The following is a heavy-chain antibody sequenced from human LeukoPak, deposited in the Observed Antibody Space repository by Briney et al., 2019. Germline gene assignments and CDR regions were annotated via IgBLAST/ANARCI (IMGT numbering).Heavy chain of an antibody. V-gene: IGHV3-74*01. D-gene: IGHD3-22*01. CDR2: INSDGSST. CDR3: ARRGLDYYDSSGYDY. CDR1: GFTFSSYW. J-gene: IGHJ4*02. Sequence: GGSLRLSCAASGFTFSSYWMHWVRQAPGKGLVWVSRINSDGSSTSYADSVKGRFTISRDNAKNTLYLQMNSLRAEDTAVYYCARRGLDYYDSSGYDYWGQGTLVTVSS.